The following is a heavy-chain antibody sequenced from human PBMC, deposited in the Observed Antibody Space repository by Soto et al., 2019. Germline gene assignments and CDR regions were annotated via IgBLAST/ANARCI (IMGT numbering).Heavy chain of an antibody. CDR3: AGARSWPPRYLDY. V-gene: IGHV3-21*01. J-gene: IGHJ4*02. Sequence: EVQLVESGGGLVKPGGSLGLSGQASGFTFSTYSLNWVRRAPGKGLEWVSSISSTSSYIYYADSVKGRFTISRDNAKNSLYLQMNSLRAEDTAVYYCAGARSWPPRYLDYWGQGTLVTVSS. CDR2: ISSTSSYI. CDR1: GFTFSTYS. D-gene: IGHD6-13*01.